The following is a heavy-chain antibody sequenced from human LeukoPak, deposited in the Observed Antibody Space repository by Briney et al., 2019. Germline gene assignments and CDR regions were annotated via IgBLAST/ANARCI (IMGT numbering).Heavy chain of an antibody. V-gene: IGHV1-18*04. Sequence: ASVKVSCKASGYTFTDYHMDWVRQAPGQGLEWMGWISGYNCNTNYAQNFLGRVSMTADTATSTAYMELRSLTSDDTAMYYCARSGRGTYYYFDLWGQGTLVTVSS. CDR3: ARSGRGTYYYFDL. J-gene: IGHJ4*02. CDR1: GYTFTDYH. D-gene: IGHD5-12*01. CDR2: ISGYNCNT.